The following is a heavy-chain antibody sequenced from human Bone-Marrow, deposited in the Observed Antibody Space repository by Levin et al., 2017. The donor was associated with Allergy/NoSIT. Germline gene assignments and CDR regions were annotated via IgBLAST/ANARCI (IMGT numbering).Heavy chain of an antibody. J-gene: IGHJ4*02. V-gene: IGHV3-30-3*01. CDR2: TSHDGGIT. D-gene: IGHD4-17*01. CDR3: ARVGYGDYLEY. CDR1: GSSFGNYA. Sequence: GGSLRLSCAGSGSSFGNYAMHWVRQAPGKGLDWVAVTSHDGGITNYADSVKGRFTVSRDNSKSTLYFQMTGLRSEDTAVSYCARVGYGDYLEYWGQGTLVTVSS.